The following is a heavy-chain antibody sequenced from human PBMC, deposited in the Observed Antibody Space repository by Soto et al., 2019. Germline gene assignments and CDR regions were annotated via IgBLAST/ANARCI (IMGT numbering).Heavy chain of an antibody. CDR2: IYSDGST. CDR1: GFTVNSNY. V-gene: IGHV3-66*01. J-gene: IGHJ4*02. CDR3: ATLTKYDILTGFYPC. Sequence: EVQLVESGGGLVQPGGSLRLSCAASGFTVNSNYMSWVRQAPGKGLEWVSVIYSDGSTYYADSVKGRFIISRGNSNNTLYFQMKSLRAEDTAVYYCATLTKYDILTGFYPCWGQGTLVTVSS. D-gene: IGHD3-9*01.